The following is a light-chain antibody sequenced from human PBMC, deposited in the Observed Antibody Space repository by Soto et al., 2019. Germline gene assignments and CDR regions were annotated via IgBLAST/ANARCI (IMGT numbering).Light chain of an antibody. V-gene: IGLV1-40*01. CDR1: SANIGANYD. Sequence: QSVLAQPPSVSGAPGQRVTISCTRSSANIGANYDVHWYQHRPGTAPKLLIFGNTNRPSGVPDRFSGSKSGTSASLAITGLQAEDEGDYYCQSYDSTLSARYVFXTGTKLTVL. J-gene: IGLJ1*01. CDR2: GNT. CDR3: QSYDSTLSARYV.